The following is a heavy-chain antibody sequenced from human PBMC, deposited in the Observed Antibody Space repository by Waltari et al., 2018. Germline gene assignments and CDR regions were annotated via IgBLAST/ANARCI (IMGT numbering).Heavy chain of an antibody. D-gene: IGHD3-22*01. J-gene: IGHJ2*01. Sequence: QVQLVQSGAEVKKPGASVKVSCKVSGYTLTELSMHWVRQAPGKGLEWMGGFDPEDGETIYAQKFQGRVTMTRDTSISTAYMELSRLRSDDTAVYYCARRARGGGYGSWYFDLWGRGTLVTVSS. CDR3: ARRARGGGYGSWYFDL. CDR2: FDPEDGET. CDR1: GYTLTELS. V-gene: IGHV1-24*01.